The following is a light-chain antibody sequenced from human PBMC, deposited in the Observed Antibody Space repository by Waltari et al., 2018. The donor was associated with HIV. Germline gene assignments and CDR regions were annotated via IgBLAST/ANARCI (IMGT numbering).Light chain of an antibody. CDR3: VGWDSSLSAYV. CDR2: KNL. Sequence: QSFLTPPPSASGTHGQTVTIPCSGSSSKLENENVYWYQPLPGMTTKRFIYKNLLRPSGVPDRFAASKSGTSASLTISGLRSADEADYYCVGWDSSLSAYVFGAGTKVAVL. J-gene: IGLJ1*01. V-gene: IGLV1-47*01. CDR1: SSKLENEN.